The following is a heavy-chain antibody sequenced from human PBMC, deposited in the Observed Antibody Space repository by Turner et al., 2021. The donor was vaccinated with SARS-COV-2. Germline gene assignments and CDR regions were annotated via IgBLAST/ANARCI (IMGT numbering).Heavy chain of an antibody. Sequence: QVQLVQSGAEVKKPGASVKVSCKASGYTFTSYYIHWVRQAPGQGLEWMGIIHPSGGSTSYTQKFQGRVTMTRDTSTSTVYMELSSLRSEDTAVYYCARESAAGTCWFDPWGQGTLVTVSS. CDR1: GYTFTSYY. CDR3: ARESAAGTCWFDP. D-gene: IGHD6-13*01. J-gene: IGHJ5*02. V-gene: IGHV1-46*01. CDR2: IHPSGGST.